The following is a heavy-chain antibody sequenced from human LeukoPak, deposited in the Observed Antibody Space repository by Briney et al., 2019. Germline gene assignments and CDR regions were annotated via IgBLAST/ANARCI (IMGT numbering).Heavy chain of an antibody. CDR3: AKDRYYYGSGSCFDY. J-gene: IGHJ4*02. D-gene: IGHD3-10*01. Sequence: PGGSLRLSCAASGFTFSSYAMSWVRQAPGKGLEWVSAISGSGGSTYYADSVKGRFTISRDNSKNTLYLQMNSLRAEDTAVYYCAKDRYYYGSGSCFDYWGQGTLVTVSS. V-gene: IGHV3-23*01. CDR1: GFTFSSYA. CDR2: ISGSGGST.